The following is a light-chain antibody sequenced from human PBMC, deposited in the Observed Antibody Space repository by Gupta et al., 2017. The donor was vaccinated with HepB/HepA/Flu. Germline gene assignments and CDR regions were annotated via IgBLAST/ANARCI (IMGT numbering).Light chain of an antibody. CDR1: NSDVGGHDV. CDR2: EVT. J-gene: IGLJ3*02. CDR3: CSYAGSSILV. Sequence: HSALTQPASVSGSPGLSITISCTGTNSDVGGHDVVSWYQQHPGKVPKLMIYEVTKRPAGISNRFSGSKSGNTASLTISGLQAEDEADYYCCSYAGSSILVFGGGTKLTVL. V-gene: IGLV2-23*02.